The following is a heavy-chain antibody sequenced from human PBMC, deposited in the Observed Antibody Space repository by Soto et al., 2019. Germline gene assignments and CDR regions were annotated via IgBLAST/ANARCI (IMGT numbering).Heavy chain of an antibody. J-gene: IGHJ4*02. CDR1: GFSLSTIGVG. CDR3: AHSNDYSNYRAPHDFDY. V-gene: IGHV2-5*02. CDR2: IYWDDDK. D-gene: IGHD4-4*01. Sequence: GSGPTLVNPTQTLTLTCTFSGFSLSTIGVGVGWIRHPPGKALEWLALIYWDDDKRYSPSLKSRLTITKDTSKNQVVLTMTNMDPVDTATYYCAHSNDYSNYRAPHDFDYWGQGTLVTVSS.